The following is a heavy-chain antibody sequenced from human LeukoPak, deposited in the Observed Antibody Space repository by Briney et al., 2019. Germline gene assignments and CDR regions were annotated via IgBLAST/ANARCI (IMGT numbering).Heavy chain of an antibody. D-gene: IGHD5-18*01. CDR1: GGSISSGGYS. J-gene: IGHJ4*02. V-gene: IGHV4-30-2*01. Sequence: SETLSLTCAVSGGSISSGGYSWSWIRQPPGKGLEWIGYIYHSGSTYYNPSLKSRVTISVDRSKNQFSLKLSSVTAADTAVYYCATTHHHSYGWVDYWGQGTLVTVSS. CDR2: IYHSGST. CDR3: ATTHHHSYGWVDY.